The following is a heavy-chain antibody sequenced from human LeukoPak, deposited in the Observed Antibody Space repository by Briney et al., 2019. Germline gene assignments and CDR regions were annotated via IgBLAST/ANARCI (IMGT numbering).Heavy chain of an antibody. J-gene: IGHJ4*02. Sequence: SETLSLTCTVSGGSISSGGYYWSWIRQPPGKGLEWIGYIYHSGSTYYNPSLKSRVTISADTSNNEFSLKLSSVTAADTAVYYCARIGTAMIDYWGQGTLVTVSS. D-gene: IGHD5-18*01. V-gene: IGHV4-30-2*01. CDR2: IYHSGST. CDR1: GGSISSGGYY. CDR3: ARIGTAMIDY.